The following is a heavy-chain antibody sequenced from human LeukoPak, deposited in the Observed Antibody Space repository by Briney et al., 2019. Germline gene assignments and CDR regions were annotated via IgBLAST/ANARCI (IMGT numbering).Heavy chain of an antibody. Sequence: PPETLSLTCTVSGGSISSSIYYWGWIRQPPGKGLEWIGTIHYSGSTYYNPSLKSRVTISVDTSKNQFSLKLSSVTAADTAVYYCARSLKSSAPTKLGKYYFDYWGQGTLVTVSS. J-gene: IGHJ4*02. CDR1: GGSISSSIYY. D-gene: IGHD7-27*01. V-gene: IGHV4-39*01. CDR2: IHYSGST. CDR3: ARSLKSSAPTKLGKYYFDY.